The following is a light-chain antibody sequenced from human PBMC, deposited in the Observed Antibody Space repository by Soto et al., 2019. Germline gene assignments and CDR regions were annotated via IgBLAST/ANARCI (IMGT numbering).Light chain of an antibody. Sequence: QSVLTQPPSASGTPGQRVSFSCSGSDSNIGDNAVNWFQQLPGTAPKLLIYSNRQRPSGVPDRFSGSKSGTSASLAISGLQSEDEAVYFCATWDDSLNGRVFGGGTKLTVL. CDR3: ATWDDSLNGRV. CDR2: SNR. V-gene: IGLV1-44*01. J-gene: IGLJ3*02. CDR1: DSNIGDNA.